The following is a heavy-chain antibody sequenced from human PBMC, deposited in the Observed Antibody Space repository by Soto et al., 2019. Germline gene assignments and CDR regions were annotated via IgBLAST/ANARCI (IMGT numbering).Heavy chain of an antibody. CDR1: GDSISDNY. V-gene: IGHV4-59*01. CDR2: MYYTGST. J-gene: IGHJ5*02. D-gene: IGHD2-2*01. Sequence: SETLSLTCTVSGDSISDNYWSWIRQPPGKTLEWIGYMYYTGSTNYNPSLKSRVTMSVDTSKNQFSLKVNSVTAADTAVYYCTRDMFPEPAAPRGRFDPWGQGTLVTVSS. CDR3: TRDMFPEPAAPRGRFDP.